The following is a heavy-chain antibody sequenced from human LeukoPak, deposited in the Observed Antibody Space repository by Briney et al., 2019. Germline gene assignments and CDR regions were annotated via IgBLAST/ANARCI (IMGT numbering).Heavy chain of an antibody. J-gene: IGHJ4*02. Sequence: TGGSLRLSCAASGFTFSSYGMHWVRQAPGKGLEWVAVIWYDGSNKYYADSVKGRFTISRDNSKNTLYLQMNSLRAEDTAVYYCARDQYSSGWYFDYWGQGTLVTDSS. CDR3: ARDQYSSGWYFDY. CDR2: IWYDGSNK. D-gene: IGHD6-19*01. CDR1: GFTFSSYG. V-gene: IGHV3-33*01.